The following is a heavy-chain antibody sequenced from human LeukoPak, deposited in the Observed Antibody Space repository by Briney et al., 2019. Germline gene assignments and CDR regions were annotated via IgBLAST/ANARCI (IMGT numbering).Heavy chain of an antibody. Sequence: GGSLRLSCAASGFTFSSYEMNWVRQAPGKGLEWVSYISSSGSTIYYADSVKGRFTISRDNAKNSLYLQMNSLRAEDTAVYYCARVRGVTPDYWGHGTLVTVSS. D-gene: IGHD3-10*01. CDR3: ARVRGVTPDY. J-gene: IGHJ4*01. V-gene: IGHV3-48*03. CDR1: GFTFSSYE. CDR2: ISSSGSTI.